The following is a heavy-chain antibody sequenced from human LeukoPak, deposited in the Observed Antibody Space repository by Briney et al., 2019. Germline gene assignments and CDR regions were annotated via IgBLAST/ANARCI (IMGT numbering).Heavy chain of an antibody. J-gene: IGHJ6*03. D-gene: IGHD1-1*01. CDR1: GGPIISHY. Sequence: SETLSLTCSVSGGPIISHYWSWIRQPPGKGLEWIGYISNSGSTNYNPSLRSGVTISIKKSKKKLSLKLKYVPAADAAVYYCVRDALEGYYSYYYMDVWGRGTTVTVSS. V-gene: IGHV4-59*11. CDR3: VRDALEGYYSYYYMDV. CDR2: ISNSGST.